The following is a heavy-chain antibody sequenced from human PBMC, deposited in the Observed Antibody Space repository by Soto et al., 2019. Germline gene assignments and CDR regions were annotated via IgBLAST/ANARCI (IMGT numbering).Heavy chain of an antibody. J-gene: IGHJ5*02. D-gene: IGHD3-3*01. CDR2: VTAYNDNV. CDR1: GFKFTSYG. V-gene: IGHV1-18*01. Sequence: QVELVQSGGEVKKPGASVKVSCKVSGFKFTSYGINWVRQAPGQGLEWVGWVTAYNDNVKYAEKFQGRVTMPAATAATTAYMDLTSLRADDTAVYYCARYDLWSGYSQDLWGQGPLVTVAS. CDR3: ARYDLWSGYSQDL.